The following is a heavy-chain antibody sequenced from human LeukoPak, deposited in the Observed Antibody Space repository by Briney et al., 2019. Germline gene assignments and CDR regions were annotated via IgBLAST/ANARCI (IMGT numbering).Heavy chain of an antibody. CDR2: ISPSGDIR. Sequence: PGGSLRLSCAASGFTFSNAWMSWVRQAPGKGLEWVSGISPSGDIRYYADSVKGRFTISRDNSKNTLYLEVISLTAEDTAVYYCAKDDAWLRFGEWSQGTLVTVSS. CDR1: GFTFSNAW. V-gene: IGHV3-23*01. D-gene: IGHD3-10*01. CDR3: AKDDAWLRFGE. J-gene: IGHJ4*02.